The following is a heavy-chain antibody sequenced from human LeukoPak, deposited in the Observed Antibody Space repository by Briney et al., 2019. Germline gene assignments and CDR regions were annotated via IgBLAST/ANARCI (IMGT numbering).Heavy chain of an antibody. D-gene: IGHD2-2*02. CDR3: ARVVPAAIEGRYYYYMDV. CDR1: GFTFDDYA. Sequence: GRSLRLSCAASGFTFDDYAMHWVRQAPGKGLEWVSGISWNSGSIGYADSVKGRFTISRDNAKNSLYLQMNSLRAEDTAVYYCARVVPAAIEGRYYYYMDVWGKGTTVTVSS. CDR2: ISWNSGSI. V-gene: IGHV3-9*01. J-gene: IGHJ6*03.